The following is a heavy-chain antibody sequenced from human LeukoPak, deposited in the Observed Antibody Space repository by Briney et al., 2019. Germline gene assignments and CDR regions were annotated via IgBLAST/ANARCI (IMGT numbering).Heavy chain of an antibody. CDR1: GGSFSGYY. CDR2: INHSGST. CDR3: ARGTLWPGSFDI. V-gene: IGHV4-34*01. J-gene: IGHJ3*02. D-gene: IGHD5-18*01. Sequence: SETLSLTCAVYGGSFSGYYWTWIRQPPGKGLDWIGEINHSGSTNYNPSLKSRVTISVDTSKNQFSLKLSSVTAADTAVYYCARGTLWPGSFDIWGQGTMVTVSS.